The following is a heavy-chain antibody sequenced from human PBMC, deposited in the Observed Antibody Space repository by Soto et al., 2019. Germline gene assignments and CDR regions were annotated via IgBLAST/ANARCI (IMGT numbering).Heavy chain of an antibody. D-gene: IGHD2-15*01. V-gene: IGHV3-23*01. CDR2: ISGSGGST. J-gene: IGHJ6*02. Sequence: EVQLLESGGGLVQPGGSLRLSCAASGLTFSLYAMSWVRQAPGKGLEWVSVISGSGGSTYYADSVKSRFTVSRDNSKNTRYLQMNSLGVEDKAVYYCAKSVGGTNYYYGMDVWGRGTTVTVSS. CDR3: AKSVGGTNYYYGMDV. CDR1: GLTFSLYA.